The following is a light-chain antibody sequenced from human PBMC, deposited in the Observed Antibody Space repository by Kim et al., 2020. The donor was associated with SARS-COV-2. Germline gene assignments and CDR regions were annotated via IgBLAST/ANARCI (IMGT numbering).Light chain of an antibody. V-gene: IGLV3-1*01. CDR3: QAWDSSTVV. Sequence: VAPGQTASITCSGEKLGDKYACWYQQKPGQSPVLVIYQDNKRPSGIPERFSGSNSGNTATLTISGTQAMDEADYYCQAWDSSTVVFGGGTQLTVL. CDR1: KLGDKY. J-gene: IGLJ2*01. CDR2: QDN.